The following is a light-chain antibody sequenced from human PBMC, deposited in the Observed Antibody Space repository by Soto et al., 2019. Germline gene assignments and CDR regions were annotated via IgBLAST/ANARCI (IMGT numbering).Light chain of an antibody. CDR3: QQSYSTPWWT. J-gene: IGKJ1*01. CDR1: QSISSY. Sequence: DLQMTQSPSSLSASVGDRVTITCRASQSISSYLNWYQQKPGKAPKLLIYAASSLQSGVPSRFSGSGSGTDFTLTISSLQPEDFATYYCQQSYSTPWWTFGQGTKVEIK. V-gene: IGKV1-39*01. CDR2: AAS.